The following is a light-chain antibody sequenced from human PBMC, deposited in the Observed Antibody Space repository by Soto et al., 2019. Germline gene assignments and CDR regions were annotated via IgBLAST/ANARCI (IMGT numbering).Light chain of an antibody. Sequence: QSALTQPASVSGSPGQSITISCTGTSSDVGGYNYVSWSQQHPGKAPKLMIYEVSNRPSGVSNRFSGSKSGNTASLTISGLQAEDEADYYCSSYTSSSTLAFGTGTKLTVL. CDR1: SSDVGGYNY. CDR3: SSYTSSSTLA. J-gene: IGLJ1*01. V-gene: IGLV2-14*01. CDR2: EVS.